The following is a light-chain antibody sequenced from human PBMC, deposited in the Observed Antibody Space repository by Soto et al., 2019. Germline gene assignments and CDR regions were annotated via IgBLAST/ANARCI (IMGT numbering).Light chain of an antibody. CDR2: MAS. V-gene: IGKV1-39*01. CDR1: QTFSNY. CDR3: QQSYITPYT. Sequence: DIQMTQSPSSLSASVGDRVTITCRASQTFSNYLNWYQQKPGKAPRLLIYMASTLQSGVPSRFSGSGSGTDFTLTISSLQPEDSAIYYCQQSYITPYTFGQGTKVDIK. J-gene: IGKJ2*01.